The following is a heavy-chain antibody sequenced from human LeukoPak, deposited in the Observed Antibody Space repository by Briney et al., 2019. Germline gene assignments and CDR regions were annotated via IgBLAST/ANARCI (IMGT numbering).Heavy chain of an antibody. CDR1: GGSFSGYY. CDR2: INHSGSA. D-gene: IGHD2-2*01. V-gene: IGHV4-34*01. Sequence: PSETLSLTCAVYGGSFSGYYWSWIRQPPGKGLEWIGEINHSGSARYNPSLKSRVIISLDTSKNQFSLRLSSLTAADTAVYYCARPTYCSSTSCSGPFGYWGQGSLVTVSS. CDR3: ARPTYCSSTSCSGPFGY. J-gene: IGHJ4*02.